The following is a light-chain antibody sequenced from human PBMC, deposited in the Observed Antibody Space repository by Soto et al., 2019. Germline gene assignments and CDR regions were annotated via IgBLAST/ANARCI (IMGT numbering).Light chain of an antibody. V-gene: IGKV3-11*01. J-gene: IGKJ5*01. Sequence: EIVLTQSPVTLSLSPGERAILSCRANQSISTFLTWYQQRPGQAPTLLIYDASSRATGTPARFSGSGSGTDFTLTISSLAPEDFAVYYCQQRTNWITFGQGTRLEIK. CDR3: QQRTNWIT. CDR1: QSISTF. CDR2: DAS.